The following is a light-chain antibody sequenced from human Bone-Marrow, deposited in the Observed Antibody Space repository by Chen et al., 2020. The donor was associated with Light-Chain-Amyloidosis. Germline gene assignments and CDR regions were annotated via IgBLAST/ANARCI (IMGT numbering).Light chain of an antibody. CDR2: EVT. J-gene: IGLJ1*01. CDR3: SSYTITNTLV. V-gene: IGLV2-11*01. Sequence: QSALTQPRSVSGSPGPSVTISCTGTSTDVGGYKYVSWYQQHPGRAPKLMIYEVTNRPSWVPDRFSGSKSDNTASLTISGLQTEDEADYFCSSYTITNTLVFGSGTRVTVL. CDR1: STDVGGYKY.